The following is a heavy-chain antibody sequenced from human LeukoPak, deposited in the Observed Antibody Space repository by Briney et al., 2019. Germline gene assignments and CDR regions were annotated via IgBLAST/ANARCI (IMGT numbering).Heavy chain of an antibody. V-gene: IGHV3-21*04. Sequence: GGSLRLSCAASGFTFSSYSMNWVRQAPGKGLEWVSSISSSSSYIYYADSVKGRFTISRDNAKNSLYLQMNSLRAEDTAVYYCARDPWPDSSGFPLHHWGQGTLVTASS. CDR1: GFTFSSYS. D-gene: IGHD3-22*01. J-gene: IGHJ1*01. CDR2: ISSSSSYI. CDR3: ARDPWPDSSGFPLHH.